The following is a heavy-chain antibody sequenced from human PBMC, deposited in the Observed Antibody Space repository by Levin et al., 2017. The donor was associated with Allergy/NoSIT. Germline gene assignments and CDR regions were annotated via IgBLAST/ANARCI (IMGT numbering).Heavy chain of an antibody. D-gene: IGHD3-22*01. CDR3: ARHVRFAVDSSGYFPDY. J-gene: IGHJ4*02. CDR2: IYYSGST. V-gene: IGHV4-39*01. Sequence: NASETLSLTCTVSGGSISSSSYYWGWIRQPPGKGLEWIGSIYYSGSTYYNPSLKSRVTISVDTSKNQFSLKLSSVTAADTAVYYCARHVRFAVDSSGYFPDYWGQGTLVTVSS. CDR1: GGSISSSSYY.